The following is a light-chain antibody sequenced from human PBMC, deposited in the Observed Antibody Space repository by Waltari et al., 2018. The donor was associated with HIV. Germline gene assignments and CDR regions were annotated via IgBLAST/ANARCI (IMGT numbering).Light chain of an antibody. CDR1: RRDIGGYNY. V-gene: IGLV2-14*03. CDR2: DVI. Sequence: QSALTQPASVSGSPGQSITISCTGTRRDIGGYNYVSSYQQHPGKPPKVLIYDVINRPSGISDRFSGSKSGSTASLTISGLQAEDEADYYCASYTARSIPWVFGGGTKLTVV. J-gene: IGLJ3*02. CDR3: ASYTARSIPWV.